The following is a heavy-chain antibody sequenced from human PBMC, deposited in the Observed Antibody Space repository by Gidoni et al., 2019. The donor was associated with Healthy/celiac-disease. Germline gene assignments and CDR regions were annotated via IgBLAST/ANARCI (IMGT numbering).Heavy chain of an antibody. V-gene: IGHV4-34*01. Sequence: QLQLPQCGAGLLKPSEPLSLNCAVYGGSFSGYYWSWLRQPPGKGLEWIGEINHSGSTNYNPSLKSRVTISVDTSKNQFSLKLSSVTAADTAVYYCASQWLVRDAFDIWGQGTMVTVSS. CDR1: GGSFSGYY. J-gene: IGHJ3*02. CDR2: INHSGST. D-gene: IGHD6-19*01. CDR3: ASQWLVRDAFDI.